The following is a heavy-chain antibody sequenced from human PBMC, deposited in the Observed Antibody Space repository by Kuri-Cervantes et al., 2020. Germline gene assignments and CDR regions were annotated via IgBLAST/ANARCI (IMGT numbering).Heavy chain of an antibody. J-gene: IGHJ4*02. D-gene: IGHD3-22*01. V-gene: IGHV3-30*02. CDR3: AKESPPMIWGYFDY. Sequence: SVKGRFTISGGISKSTLYLQMNSLRAEDTAVYYCAKESPPMIWGYFDYWGQGTLVTVSS.